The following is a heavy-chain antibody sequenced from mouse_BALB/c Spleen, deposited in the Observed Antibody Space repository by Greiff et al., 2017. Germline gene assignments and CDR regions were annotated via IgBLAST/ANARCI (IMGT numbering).Heavy chain of an antibody. Sequence: EVQGVESGGGLVKPGGSLKLSCAASGFTFSDYYMYWVRQTPEKRLEWVATISDGGSYTYYPDSVKGRFTISRDNAKNNLYLQMSSLKSEDTAMYYCARGGNYFFAYWGQGTLVTVSA. J-gene: IGHJ3*01. V-gene: IGHV5-4*02. CDR1: GFTFSDYY. D-gene: IGHD2-1*01. CDR2: ISDGGSYT. CDR3: ARGGNYFFAY.